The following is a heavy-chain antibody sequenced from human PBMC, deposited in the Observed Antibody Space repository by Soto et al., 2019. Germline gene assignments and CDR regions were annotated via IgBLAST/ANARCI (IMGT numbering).Heavy chain of an antibody. Sequence: EVQLVESGGGLVQPGGSLRLSCAASGFTFSSYSMNWVRQAPGKGLEWVSYISSSSSTVYYADSVKGRFTISRDNAKNSLYLQMNSLRAEDTAVYYRARENCSGGSCYTAAEYFQHWGQGTLVTVSS. D-gene: IGHD2-15*01. J-gene: IGHJ1*01. CDR2: ISSSSSTV. CDR3: ARENCSGGSCYTAAEYFQH. V-gene: IGHV3-48*01. CDR1: GFTFSSYS.